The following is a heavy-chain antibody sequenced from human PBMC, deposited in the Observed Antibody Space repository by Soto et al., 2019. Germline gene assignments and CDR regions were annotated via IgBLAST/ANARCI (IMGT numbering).Heavy chain of an antibody. V-gene: IGHV3-64*01. Sequence: GGSLRLSCAASGFTFSSYAMHWVRQAPGKGLEYVSAISSNGGSTYYANSVKGRFTISRDNSKNTLYLQMGSLRAEDMAVYYCARDPTLLNYDILTGYYSFDYWGQGTLVTVSS. CDR1: GFTFSSYA. CDR2: ISSNGGST. CDR3: ARDPTLLNYDILTGYYSFDY. J-gene: IGHJ4*02. D-gene: IGHD3-9*01.